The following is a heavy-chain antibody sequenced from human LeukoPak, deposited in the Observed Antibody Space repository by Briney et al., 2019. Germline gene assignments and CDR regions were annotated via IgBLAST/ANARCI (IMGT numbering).Heavy chain of an antibody. D-gene: IGHD6-13*01. J-gene: IGHJ4*02. CDR2: IRYDGSNK. CDR1: GFTFSSYG. Sequence: GSLRLSCAASGFTFSSYGMHWVRQAPGKGLEWVAFIRYDGSNKYYADSVKGRFTISRDNSKNTLYLQMYSLRAEDTAVYYCAKEWEGSSCIDYWGQGTLVTVSS. V-gene: IGHV3-30*02. CDR3: AKEWEGSSCIDY.